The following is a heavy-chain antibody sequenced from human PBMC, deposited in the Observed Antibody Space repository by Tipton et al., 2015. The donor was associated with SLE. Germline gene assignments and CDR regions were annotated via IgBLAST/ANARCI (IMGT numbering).Heavy chain of an antibody. Sequence: TLSLTCAVYGGSFSGYYWSWIRQPPGKGLEWIGYIYYSGSTNYNPSLKSRVTISVDTSKNQFSLKLSSVTAADTAVYYCARDDAVAGSWGLQHWGQGTLVTVSS. D-gene: IGHD6-19*01. V-gene: IGHV4-59*12. CDR3: ARDDAVAGSWGLQH. CDR1: GGSFSGYY. J-gene: IGHJ1*01. CDR2: IYYSGST.